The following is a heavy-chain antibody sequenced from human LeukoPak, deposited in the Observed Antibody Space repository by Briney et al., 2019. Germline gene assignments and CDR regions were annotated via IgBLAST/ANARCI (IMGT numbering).Heavy chain of an antibody. Sequence: GGSLRLSCAASGFTFSSYGMHWVRQAPGKGLEWVAVISYDGSNKYYADSVKGRFTISRDNSKNTLYLQMNSLRAEDTAVYYCASASSYDFWSGYHFDYWGQGTLVTVSS. CDR2: ISYDGSNK. CDR3: ASASSYDFWSGYHFDY. V-gene: IGHV3-30*03. CDR1: GFTFSSYG. J-gene: IGHJ4*02. D-gene: IGHD3-3*01.